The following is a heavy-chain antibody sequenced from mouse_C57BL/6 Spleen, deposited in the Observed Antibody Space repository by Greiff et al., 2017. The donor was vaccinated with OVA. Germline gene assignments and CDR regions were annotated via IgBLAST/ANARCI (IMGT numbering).Heavy chain of an antibody. V-gene: IGHV1-69*01. Sequence: QVQLKQPGAELVMPGASVKLSCKASGYTFTSYWMHWVKQRPGQGLEWIGEIDPSDSYTNYNQKFKGKSTLTVDKSSSTAYMQLSSLTSEDSAVYYCLLRAFYAMDYWGQGTSVTVSS. J-gene: IGHJ4*01. CDR1: GYTFTSYW. CDR2: IDPSDSYT. D-gene: IGHD1-1*01. CDR3: LLRAFYAMDY.